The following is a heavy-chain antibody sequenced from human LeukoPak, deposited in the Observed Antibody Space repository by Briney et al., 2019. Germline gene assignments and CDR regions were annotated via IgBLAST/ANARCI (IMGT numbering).Heavy chain of an antibody. CDR3: ARDLGITADGNYFDY. Sequence: PGGSLRLSCAASGFTFSSYSMNWVRQAPGKGLEWVSSISSSSSCIYYADSVKGRFTISRDSAKNSLYLQMNSLRAEDTAVYYCARDLGITADGNYFDYWGQGTLVTVSS. J-gene: IGHJ4*02. V-gene: IGHV3-21*01. CDR2: ISSSSSCI. D-gene: IGHD6-13*01. CDR1: GFTFSSYS.